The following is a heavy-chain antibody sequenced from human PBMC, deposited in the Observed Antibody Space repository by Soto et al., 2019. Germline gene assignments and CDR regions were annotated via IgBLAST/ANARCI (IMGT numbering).Heavy chain of an antibody. Sequence: QVQLQESGPGLVKPSETLSLTCTVSGGSVSSESHYWSWIRQTPGKGLEWIGYIYYTGSTNYNPSLKGRVTMSVVTSRDQVALRLRSVTRADTAVYYCARDQYDVRSGSYYYAVEVWGQGTKVTVSS. D-gene: IGHD3-3*01. V-gene: IGHV4-61*01. CDR1: GGSVSSESHY. CDR2: IYYTGST. CDR3: ARDQYDVRSGSYYYAVEV. J-gene: IGHJ6*02.